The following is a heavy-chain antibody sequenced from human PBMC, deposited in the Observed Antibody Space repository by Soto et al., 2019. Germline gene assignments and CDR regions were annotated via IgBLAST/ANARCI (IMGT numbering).Heavy chain of an antibody. CDR2: IYYSGST. D-gene: IGHD2-2*01. CDR1: GGSISSSSYY. J-gene: IGHJ4*02. Sequence: PSETLSLTCTVSGGSISSSSYYWGWIRQPPGKGLEWIGSIYYSGSTYYNPSLKSRVTISVDTSKNQFSLKLSSVTAADTVVYYCARRVVPAANYFPYWGQGTLVTVS. CDR3: ARRVVPAANYFPY. V-gene: IGHV4-39*01.